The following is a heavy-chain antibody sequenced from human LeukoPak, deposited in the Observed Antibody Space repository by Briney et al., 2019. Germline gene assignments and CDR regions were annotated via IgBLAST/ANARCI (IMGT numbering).Heavy chain of an antibody. J-gene: IGHJ6*02. D-gene: IGHD2-15*01. V-gene: IGHV3-53*01. CDR1: GFTVSSNY. CDR3: ARDEVVAAGGLYYYYGMDV. CDR2: IYSGGST. Sequence: PGGSLRLSCAASGFTVSSNYMSWVRQAPGKGLEWVSDIYSGGSTYYADSVKGRFTISRDNSKNTLYLQMNSLRAEDTAVYYCARDEVVAAGGLYYYYGMDVWGQGTTVTVSS.